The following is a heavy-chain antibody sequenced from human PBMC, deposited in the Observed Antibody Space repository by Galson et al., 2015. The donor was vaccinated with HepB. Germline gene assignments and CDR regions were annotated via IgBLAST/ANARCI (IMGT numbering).Heavy chain of an antibody. J-gene: IGHJ6*02. CDR2: FDPEDGET. CDR1: GYTLTELS. V-gene: IGHV1-24*01. D-gene: IGHD5-12*01. CDR3: ATSVIVASGSGMDV. Sequence: SVKVSCKVSGYTLTELSMHWVRQAPGKGLEWMGGFDPEDGETIYAQKFQGRVTMTEDTSTDTAYMELSSLRSEDTAVYYCATSVIVASGSGMDVWGQGTTVTVSS.